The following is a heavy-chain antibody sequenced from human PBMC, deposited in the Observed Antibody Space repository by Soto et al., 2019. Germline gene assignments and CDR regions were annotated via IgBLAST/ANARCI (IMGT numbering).Heavy chain of an antibody. Sequence: GASVKVSCKASGYTFTSYGISWVRQAPGQGLEWMGWISAYNGNTNYAQKLRGRVTMTTDTSTSTAYMELRSLRSDDTAVYYCARAPRRLLLWFGESLDYWGQGTLVTVSS. CDR2: ISAYNGNT. CDR3: ARAPRRLLLWFGESLDY. CDR1: GYTFTSYG. D-gene: IGHD3-10*01. J-gene: IGHJ4*02. V-gene: IGHV1-18*01.